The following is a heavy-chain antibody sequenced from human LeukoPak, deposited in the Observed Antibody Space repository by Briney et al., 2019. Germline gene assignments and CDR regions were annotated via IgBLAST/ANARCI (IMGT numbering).Heavy chain of an antibody. V-gene: IGHV1-2*02. J-gene: IGHJ4*02. CDR2: INPNSGGT. CDR3: ARDELGYYDSSGYRD. D-gene: IGHD3-22*01. Sequence: GASVRVSCKASGYTFTGYYMHWVRQAPGQGLEWMGWINPNSGGTNYAQKFQGRVTITADESTSTAYMELSSLRSEDTAVYYCARDELGYYDSSGYRDWGQGTLVTVSS. CDR1: GYTFTGYY.